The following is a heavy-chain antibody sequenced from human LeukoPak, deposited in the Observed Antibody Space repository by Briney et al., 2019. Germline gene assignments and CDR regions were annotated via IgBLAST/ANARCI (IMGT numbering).Heavy chain of an antibody. D-gene: IGHD2-8*01. CDR3: ARTRCTNGVCYYFDY. J-gene: IGHJ4*02. CDR2: INPSGGST. CDR1: GYTFTSYY. Sequence: ASVKVSCKASGYTFTSYYMHWVRQAPGQGLEWMGIINPSGGSTSYAQKFQGRVTMTRDMSTSTVYMELSSLRSEDTAVYCCARTRCTNGVCYYFDYWGQGTLVTVSS. V-gene: IGHV1-46*01.